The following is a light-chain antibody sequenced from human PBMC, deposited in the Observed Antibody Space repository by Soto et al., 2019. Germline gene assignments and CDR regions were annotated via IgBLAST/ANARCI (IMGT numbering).Light chain of an antibody. CDR1: QGISSY. V-gene: IGKV1-9*01. Sequence: DIQLTQSPSFLSASVGDRVTVTCRASQGISSYLAWYQKKPGKAPNLLIYDAATLQSGVPSRFSGSGSGTEFTLTISSLQPEDCATYYCQQLSTYPLTFGGGTKVEIK. CDR3: QQLSTYPLT. J-gene: IGKJ4*01. CDR2: DAA.